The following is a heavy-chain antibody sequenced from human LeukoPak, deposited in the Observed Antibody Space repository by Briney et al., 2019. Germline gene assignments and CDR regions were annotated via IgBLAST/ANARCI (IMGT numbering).Heavy chain of an antibody. Sequence: ASVKVSCKASGYTFTDFYVHWVRQAPGQGLEWMGWINPISGASNYAQKFQGRVTMTRDTSISTAYMELTRLRSDDTALYYCAKDSHLLQHLAYYYYGMDVWGQGTTVTVSS. V-gene: IGHV1-2*02. D-gene: IGHD1-26*01. CDR2: INPISGAS. J-gene: IGHJ6*02. CDR3: AKDSHLLQHLAYYYYGMDV. CDR1: GYTFTDFY.